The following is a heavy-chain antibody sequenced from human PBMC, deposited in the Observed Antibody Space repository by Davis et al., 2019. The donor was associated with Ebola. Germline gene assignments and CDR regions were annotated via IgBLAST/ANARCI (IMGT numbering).Heavy chain of an antibody. J-gene: IGHJ4*02. CDR3: AKDPGRSPQSPLDY. CDR2: ISGSGGST. CDR1: EFTFSSYA. V-gene: IGHV3-23*01. Sequence: GESLKISCAASEFTFSSYAMSWVRQAPGKGLEWVSAISGSGGSTYYADSVKGRFTISRDNAKNSLYLQMNSLRAEDTAVYYCAKDPGRSPQSPLDYWGQGTLVTVSS.